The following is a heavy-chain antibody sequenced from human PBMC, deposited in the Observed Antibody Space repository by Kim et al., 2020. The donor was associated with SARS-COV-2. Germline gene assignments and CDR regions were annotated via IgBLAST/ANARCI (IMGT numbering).Heavy chain of an antibody. D-gene: IGHD6-6*01. J-gene: IGHJ4*02. V-gene: IGHV4-4*02. CDR3: ARLYSSSSQVDY. Sequence: YNPSLKSRVTISVDKSKNQFSLKLSSVTAADTAVYYCARLYSSSSQVDYWGQGTLVTVSS.